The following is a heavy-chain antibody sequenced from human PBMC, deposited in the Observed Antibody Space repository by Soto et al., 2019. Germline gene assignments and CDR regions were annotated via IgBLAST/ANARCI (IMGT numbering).Heavy chain of an antibody. CDR3: ARDGIGDYDFWSGYYREITFDY. V-gene: IGHV3-74*01. J-gene: IGHJ4*02. CDR2: INSDGSST. CDR1: GFTFSSYW. Sequence: GGSLRLSCAASGFTFSSYWMHWVRQAPGKGLVWVSRINSDGSSTSYADSVKGRFTISRDNAKNTLYLQMNSLRAEDTAVYYCARDGIGDYDFWSGYYREITFDYWGQGTLVTV. D-gene: IGHD3-3*01.